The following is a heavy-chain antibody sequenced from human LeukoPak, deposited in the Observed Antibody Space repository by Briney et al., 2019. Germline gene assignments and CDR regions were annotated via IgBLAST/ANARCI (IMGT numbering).Heavy chain of an antibody. Sequence: ASVKVSCKASGYTFTGYYMHWVRQAPGQGLEWMGWINPNSGGTNYAQKFQGRVTMTRDTSISTAYMELSRLRSDDTAVYYCARVGSSWYSATSYFDYWSQGTLVTVSS. CDR1: GYTFTGYY. D-gene: IGHD6-13*01. CDR2: INPNSGGT. V-gene: IGHV1-2*02. CDR3: ARVGSSWYSATSYFDY. J-gene: IGHJ4*02.